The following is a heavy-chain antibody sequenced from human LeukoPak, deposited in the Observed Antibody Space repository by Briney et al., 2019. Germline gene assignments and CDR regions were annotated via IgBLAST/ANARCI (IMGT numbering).Heavy chain of an antibody. J-gene: IGHJ5*02. CDR2: LYGGGST. V-gene: IGHV3-66*01. Sequence: GGSLRLSCAASGFSVSSNYMKWVRQAPGKGLEWVSVLYGGGSTYYADSVKGRFTISRDNSKNTLYLQMSSLRAEDTGVYYCARERVAVAGTSPNWFDPWGQGTLVTVSS. CDR1: GFSVSSNY. D-gene: IGHD6-19*01. CDR3: ARERVAVAGTSPNWFDP.